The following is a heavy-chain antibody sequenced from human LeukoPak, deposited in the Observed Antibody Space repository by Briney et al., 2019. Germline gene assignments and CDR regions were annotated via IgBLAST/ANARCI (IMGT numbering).Heavy chain of an antibody. CDR3: ARLGRGDCSGGSCYGGHY. D-gene: IGHD2-15*01. Sequence: PGGSLRLSCAVSGFTFSNYWMSWVRQAPGKGLEGVSAISGSGGSTYYADSVKGRFTISRDNSKNALYLQMNSLRAEDTAVYYCARLGRGDCSGGSCYGGHYWGQGPLVTVSS. J-gene: IGHJ4*02. V-gene: IGHV3-23*01. CDR2: ISGSGGST. CDR1: GFTFSNYW.